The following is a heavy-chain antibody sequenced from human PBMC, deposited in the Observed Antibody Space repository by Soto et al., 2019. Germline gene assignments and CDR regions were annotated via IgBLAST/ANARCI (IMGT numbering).Heavy chain of an antibody. V-gene: IGHV3-23*01. Sequence: GGSLRLSCAASGFTFSSYAMNWVRQAPGKGLEWVSLISTSAGTTYYADSVKGRFTVSRDNSKSTLYLQMNSLRAEDTAVYYCAKDPQFWSGSFDPWGQGTLVTVSS. CDR2: ISTSAGTT. CDR1: GFTFSSYA. D-gene: IGHD3-3*02. CDR3: AKDPQFWSGSFDP. J-gene: IGHJ5*02.